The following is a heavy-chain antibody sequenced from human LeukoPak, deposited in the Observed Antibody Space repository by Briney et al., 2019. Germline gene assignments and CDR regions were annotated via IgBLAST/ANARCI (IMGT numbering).Heavy chain of an antibody. J-gene: IGHJ5*02. D-gene: IGHD3-16*01. Sequence: PSETLSLTCTVSGGSISSSSYYWGWIRQPPGKGLEWIGSIYYSGSTYYNPFLKSRVTISVDTSKNQFSLKLSSVTAADTAVYYCARDLVFDPWGQGTLVTVSS. V-gene: IGHV4-39*07. CDR3: ARDLVFDP. CDR2: IYYSGST. CDR1: GGSISSSSYY.